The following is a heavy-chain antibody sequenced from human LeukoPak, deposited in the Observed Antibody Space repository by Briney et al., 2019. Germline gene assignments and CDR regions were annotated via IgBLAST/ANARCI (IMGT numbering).Heavy chain of an antibody. J-gene: IGHJ4*02. CDR1: GGSISSNSYY. CDR3: ARDLTMVRGVRLDC. Sequence: SETLSLTCTVSGGSISSNSYYWGWIRQPPGKGLEWIGTIYYSGSTYYNPSLKSRVTISIDTSNNQFSLKLSSVTAADTAVYYCARDLTMVRGVRLDCWGQGTLVTVSS. CDR2: IYYSGST. D-gene: IGHD3-10*01. V-gene: IGHV4-39*07.